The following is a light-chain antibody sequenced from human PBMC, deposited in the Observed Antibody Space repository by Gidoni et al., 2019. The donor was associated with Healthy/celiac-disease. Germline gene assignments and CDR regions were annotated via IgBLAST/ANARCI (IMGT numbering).Light chain of an antibody. J-gene: IGLJ2*01. V-gene: IGLV1-44*01. CDR3: AAWDDSLGVV. CDR1: SSNSGSNT. CDR2: CNN. Sequence: QSVLTQPPSASGTPGQRGTISCSGSSSNSGSNTVNRYQQLPGTAPKLLIYCNNQRPSVVPDRFSGSKSGTSASLAISGLQSEDEADYYCAAWDDSLGVVFGGGTKLTVL.